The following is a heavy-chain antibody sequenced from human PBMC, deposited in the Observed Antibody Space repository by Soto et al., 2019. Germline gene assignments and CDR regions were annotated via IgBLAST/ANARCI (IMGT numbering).Heavy chain of an antibody. D-gene: IGHD6-13*01. CDR2: ISGSGGST. J-gene: IGHJ4*02. Sequence: PGGSLRLSCAASGFTFSSYAMSWVRQAPGKGLEWVSAISGSGGSTYYADSVKGRFTISRDNSKNTLFLQMNSLRVEDTAVYYCAKVEGGITAANDYWGQGTLVTVSS. CDR3: AKVEGGITAANDY. CDR1: GFTFSSYA. V-gene: IGHV3-23*01.